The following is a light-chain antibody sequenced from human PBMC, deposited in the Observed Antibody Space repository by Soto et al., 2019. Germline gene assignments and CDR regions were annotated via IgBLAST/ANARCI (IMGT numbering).Light chain of an antibody. V-gene: IGLV2-11*01. CDR2: HVG. CDR3: SSYTAGPNFV. Sequence: QSVLTHPLSVSWSPGHSVTISCSGTSSDVGGYEYVSWYQQHPGKAPRLLIYHVGQRPSGVPDRFSGSKSGTTASLTISGLQADDEAEYFCSSYTAGPNFVFGGGTKVTVL. CDR1: SSDVGGYEY. J-gene: IGLJ2*01.